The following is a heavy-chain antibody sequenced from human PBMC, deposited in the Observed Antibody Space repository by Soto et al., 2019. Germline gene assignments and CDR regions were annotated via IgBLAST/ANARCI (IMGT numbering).Heavy chain of an antibody. CDR3: ARKGSYYYDSSGPGDY. V-gene: IGHV3-7*01. Sequence: GGSLRLSCAASGFTFSSYCMSWVRQAPWKGLEWVANIKQDGSEKYYVDSVQGRFTISRDNAKNSLYLQMNSLRAEDTALHYRARKGSYYYDSSGPGDYWGQGTLPPVSS. D-gene: IGHD3-22*01. CDR1: GFTFSSYC. J-gene: IGHJ4*02. CDR2: IKQDGSEK.